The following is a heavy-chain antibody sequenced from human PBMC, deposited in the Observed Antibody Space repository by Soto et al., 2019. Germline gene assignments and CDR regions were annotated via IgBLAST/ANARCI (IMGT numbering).Heavy chain of an antibody. J-gene: IGHJ4*02. D-gene: IGHD6-19*01. CDR1: GYACTSYG. Sequence: QVQLVQSGAEVKKPGASVKVSCKASGYACTSYGISWVRQAHGQGLEWMGWISAYNGNTNYAQNLQGRVTMTTDTSTITACMEMRSLRSDDTAVYYCAREAPEAGVDSWGQGTLVTVSP. CDR2: ISAYNGNT. CDR3: AREAPEAGVDS. V-gene: IGHV1-18*01.